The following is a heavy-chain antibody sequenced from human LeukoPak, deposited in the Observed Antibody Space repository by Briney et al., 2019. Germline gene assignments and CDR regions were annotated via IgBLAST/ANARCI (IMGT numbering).Heavy chain of an antibody. D-gene: IGHD1-26*01. CDR3: ARDLDQYSGRFGGFGHDF. V-gene: IGHV1-18*04. CDR1: GCTFTSYY. J-gene: IGHJ4*02. Sequence: ASVKVSCKASGCTFTSYYMHWVRQAPGQGLEWMGWISAYNGNTNYAQKLQGRVTMTTDTSTSTAYMELRSLRSDDTAVYYCARDLDQYSGRFGGFGHDFWGQGTLVTVSS. CDR2: ISAYNGNT.